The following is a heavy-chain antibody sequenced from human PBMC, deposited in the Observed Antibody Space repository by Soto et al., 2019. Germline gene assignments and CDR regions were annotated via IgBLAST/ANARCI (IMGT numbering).Heavy chain of an antibody. CDR2: ISAYNGNT. V-gene: IGHV1-18*01. CDR3: ARASGGDYSGNWFDP. Sequence: GASVKVSCKASGYTFTSYGISWVRQDPGQGLEWMGWISAYNGNTNYAQKLQGRVTMTTDTSTSTAYMELRSLRSDDTAVYYCARASGGDYSGNWFDPWGQGTLVTVSS. CDR1: GYTFTSYG. D-gene: IGHD4-17*01. J-gene: IGHJ5*02.